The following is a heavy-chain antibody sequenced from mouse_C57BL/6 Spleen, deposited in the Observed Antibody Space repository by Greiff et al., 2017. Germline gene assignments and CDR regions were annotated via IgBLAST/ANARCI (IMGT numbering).Heavy chain of an antibody. Sequence: EVQLQQSGPELVKPGASVKISCKASGYAFSSSWMNWVKQRPGKGLEWIGVINPNYGTTSYNQKFKGKATLTVDQSSSTAYMQLNSLTSEDSAVYYCARDYYGSTDYYAMDYWGQGTSVTVSS. D-gene: IGHD1-1*01. CDR1: GYAFSSSW. J-gene: IGHJ4*01. CDR3: ARDYYGSTDYYAMDY. V-gene: IGHV1-39*01. CDR2: INPNYGTT.